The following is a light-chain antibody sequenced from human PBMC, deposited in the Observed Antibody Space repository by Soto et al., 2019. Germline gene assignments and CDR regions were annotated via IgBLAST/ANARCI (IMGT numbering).Light chain of an antibody. J-gene: IGKJ3*01. V-gene: IGKV1-12*01. CDR2: AAS. CDR3: QLANIVPFT. Sequence: DIQMTQSPSSVSASVGDRVTITCRASQDINIWLAWYQQKPGRAPKLLISAASSLQSGVPSRFSGSGSGTDFTLTISSLQPDDFATYYCQLANIVPFTFGPGTKVTSK. CDR1: QDINIW.